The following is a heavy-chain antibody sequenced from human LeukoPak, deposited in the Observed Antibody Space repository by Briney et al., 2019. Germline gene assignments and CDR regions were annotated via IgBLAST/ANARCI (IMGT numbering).Heavy chain of an antibody. J-gene: IGHJ4*02. CDR1: GYSFTVHY. CDR2: IKPESGAT. D-gene: IGHD4/OR15-4a*01. V-gene: IGHV1-2*02. Sequence: ASVKVSCKTSGYSFTVHYLHWLRQAPGQGLEWMGWIKPESGATTFAQNFQGRVTMTSDTSINTAYMELSSLTSDDTAMYYCARDHDYGPDYWGQGTLVTVSA. CDR3: ARDHDYGPDY.